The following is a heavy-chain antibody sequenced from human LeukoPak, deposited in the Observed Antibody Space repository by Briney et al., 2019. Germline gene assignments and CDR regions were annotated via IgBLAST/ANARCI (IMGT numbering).Heavy chain of an antibody. J-gene: IGHJ4*02. CDR2: IYYSGRT. CDR3: ARGTTKGYYYDSSGYYTK. CDR1: GGSINSYY. D-gene: IGHD3-22*01. V-gene: IGHV4-59*12. Sequence: SETLSLTCNVSGGSINSYYWGWIRQPPGKRLELIGYIYYSGRTNYNPSLKSRVTISVDTSTNQISLKLTSVTAADTAVYFCARGTTKGYYYDSSGYYTKWGQGTLVTVSS.